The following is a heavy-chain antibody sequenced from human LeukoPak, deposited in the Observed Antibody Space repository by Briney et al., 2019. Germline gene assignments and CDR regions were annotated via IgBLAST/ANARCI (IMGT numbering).Heavy chain of an antibody. D-gene: IGHD4-11*01. CDR2: ISPWSDYI. CDR1: GFTVSSNY. Sequence: GRSLRLSCAASGFTVSSNYMSWVRQAPGKGLEWVSAISPWSDYIYYADSVKGRFTISRDNAKNSLYLQMNSLRAEDTAVYYCARENPLDYSHDYWGQGTLVTVSS. J-gene: IGHJ4*02. CDR3: ARENPLDYSHDY. V-gene: IGHV3-21*01.